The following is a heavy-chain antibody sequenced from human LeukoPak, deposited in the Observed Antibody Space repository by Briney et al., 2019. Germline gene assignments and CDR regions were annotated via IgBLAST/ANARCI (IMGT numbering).Heavy chain of an antibody. Sequence: SETLSLTCAVSGGSISSSNWWSWVRQPPGKGLEWIGEIYHSGSTNYNPSLKSRVTISVDKSKNQFSPKLSSVTAADTAVYYCARVRYYDSSGYYRGYYYYMDVWGKGTTVTISS. CDR1: GGSISSSNW. CDR2: IYHSGST. J-gene: IGHJ6*03. V-gene: IGHV4-4*02. D-gene: IGHD3-22*01. CDR3: ARVRYYDSSGYYRGYYYYMDV.